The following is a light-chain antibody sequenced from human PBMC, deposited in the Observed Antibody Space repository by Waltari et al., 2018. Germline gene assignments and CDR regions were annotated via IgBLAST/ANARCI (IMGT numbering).Light chain of an antibody. CDR3: RSHASSSVV. CDR2: DVT. V-gene: IGLV2-14*03. J-gene: IGLJ2*01. CDR1: SSDVGGYHY. Sequence: QSALTQPASVSGSPGQSITISCTGTSSDVGGYHYVSPVSWYQQHPGKAPKLMLYDVTNRPSGVSNRFSGSKSDNTASLTSSGLQAEDEADYYCRSHASSSVVFGGGTKLTVL.